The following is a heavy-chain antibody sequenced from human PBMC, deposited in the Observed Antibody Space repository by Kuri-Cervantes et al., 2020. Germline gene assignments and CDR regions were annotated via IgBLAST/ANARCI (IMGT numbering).Heavy chain of an antibody. V-gene: IGHV3-9*01. J-gene: IGHJ4*02. CDR2: ISWNSGSI. CDR3: AKDIGEFIAAAGPSFDY. D-gene: IGHD6-13*01. Sequence: SLKISCAASGFTFDDYAMHWVRQAPGKGLEWVSGISWNSGSIGYADSVKGRFTISRDNAKNSLYLQMNSLRAEDTALYYCAKDIGEFIAAAGPSFDYWGQGTLVTVSS. CDR1: GFTFDDYA.